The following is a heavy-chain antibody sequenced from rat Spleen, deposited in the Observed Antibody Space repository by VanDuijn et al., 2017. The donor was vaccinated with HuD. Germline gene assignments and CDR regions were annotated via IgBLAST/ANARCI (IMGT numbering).Heavy chain of an antibody. CDR2: ISTSGGST. CDR1: GFTFSDYN. Sequence: EVQLVESGGGLVQPGRSLKLSCAASGFTFSDYNMAWVRQAPKKGLEWVATISTSGGSTYYRDSVKGRFTVSRDNAKSTLYLQMDSLRSEDTATYYCARRFTTVCWYFDFWGPGTMVTVSS. CDR3: ARRFTTVCWYFDF. V-gene: IGHV5S23*01. D-gene: IGHD1-8*01. J-gene: IGHJ1*01.